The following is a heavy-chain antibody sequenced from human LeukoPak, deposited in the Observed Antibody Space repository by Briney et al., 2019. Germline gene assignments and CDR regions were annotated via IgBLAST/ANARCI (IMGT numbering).Heavy chain of an antibody. CDR1: GYSFTSYW. D-gene: IGHD4-23*01. V-gene: IGHV5-51*01. Sequence: GESLKISCKGSGYSFTSYWIGWVRQMPGKGLEWMGIIYPGDSDTRYSPSFQGQVTISADKSISTAYLQWSSLKASDTAMYYCARTDYGGNPSTAFGIWGQGTMVTVSS. CDR2: IYPGDSDT. J-gene: IGHJ3*02. CDR3: ARTDYGGNPSTAFGI.